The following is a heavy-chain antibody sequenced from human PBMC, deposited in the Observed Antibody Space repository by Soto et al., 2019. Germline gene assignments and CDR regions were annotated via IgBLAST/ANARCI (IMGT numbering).Heavy chain of an antibody. D-gene: IGHD3-3*01. CDR1: GGSFSGYY. J-gene: IGHJ6*02. CDR2: INHSGST. Sequence: SETLSLTCAVYGGSFSGYYWSWIRQPPGKGLEWIGEINHSGSTNYNPSLKSRVTISVDTSKNQFSLKLSSVTAADTAVYYCARGRNGITIFGVVSAYYYGMDVWAKGPRSP. CDR3: ARGRNGITIFGVVSAYYYGMDV. V-gene: IGHV4-34*01.